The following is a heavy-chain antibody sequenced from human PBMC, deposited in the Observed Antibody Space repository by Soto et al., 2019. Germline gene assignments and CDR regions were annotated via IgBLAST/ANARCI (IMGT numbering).Heavy chain of an antibody. CDR3: ARGGYCSSTSCYRYYYGMDV. J-gene: IGHJ6*02. Sequence: QVQLVQSGAEVKKPGSSVKVSCKASGGTFSSYTISWVRQAPGQGLEWMGRIIPILGIANYAQKFQGRVTITADKSXXTXYXXLSSLRSEDTAVYYCARGGYCSSTSCYRYYYGMDVWGQRTTVTVSS. CDR2: IIPILGIA. D-gene: IGHD2-2*01. CDR1: GGTFSSYT. V-gene: IGHV1-69*02.